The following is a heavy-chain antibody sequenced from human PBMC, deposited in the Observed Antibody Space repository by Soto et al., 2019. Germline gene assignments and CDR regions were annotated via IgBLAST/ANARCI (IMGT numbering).Heavy chain of an antibody. J-gene: IGHJ6*03. V-gene: IGHV3-48*01. CDR3: ARDFLYGSYYYYMDV. CDR1: GFTFSSYS. D-gene: IGHD3-10*01. Sequence: GGSLRLSCAASGFTFSSYSMNWVRQAPGKGLEWVSYISSSSSTIYYVDSVKGRFTISRDNAKNSLYLQMNSLRAEDTAVYYCARDFLYGSYYYYMDVWGKGTTVTVSS. CDR2: ISSSSSTI.